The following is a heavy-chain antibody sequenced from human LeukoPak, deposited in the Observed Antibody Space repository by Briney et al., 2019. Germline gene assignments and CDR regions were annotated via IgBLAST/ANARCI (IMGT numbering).Heavy chain of an antibody. V-gene: IGHV1-2*02. CDR1: GYTFTGYY. CDR2: INPNSGGT. J-gene: IGHJ6*03. D-gene: IGHD3-3*01. Sequence: GASVKVSCKASGYTFTGYYMHWVRQAPGQGLEWMGWINPNSGGTNSAQKFQGRVTMTRGTSISTAYMELSRLRSDDTAVYYCARDTARITIFGVAKYMDVWGKGTTVTVSS. CDR3: ARDTARITIFGVAKYMDV.